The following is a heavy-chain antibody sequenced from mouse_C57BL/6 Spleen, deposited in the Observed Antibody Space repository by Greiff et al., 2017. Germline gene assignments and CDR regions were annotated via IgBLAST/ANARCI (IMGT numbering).Heavy chain of an antibody. Sequence: VKVVESGAELVKPGASVKISCKASGYAFSSYWMNWVKQRPGKGLEWIGQIYPGDGDTNYNGKFKGKATLTADKSSSTAYMQLSSLTSEDSAVYFCARRIYYDYDDYAMDYWGQGTSVTVSS. J-gene: IGHJ4*01. CDR1: GYAFSSYW. CDR2: IYPGDGDT. V-gene: IGHV1-80*01. CDR3: ARRIYYDYDDYAMDY. D-gene: IGHD2-4*01.